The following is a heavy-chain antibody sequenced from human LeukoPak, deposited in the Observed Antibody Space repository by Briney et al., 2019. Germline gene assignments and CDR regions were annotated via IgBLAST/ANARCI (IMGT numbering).Heavy chain of an antibody. CDR2: INPSGGST. CDR1: GYTFTSYY. D-gene: IGHD5-18*01. V-gene: IGHV1-46*01. Sequence: ASVKVSCKASGYTFTSYYMHWVRQAPGQGLEWMGIINPSGGSTSYAQKFQGRVTMTRDTSTSTVHMELSSLRSEDTAVYYCARGRSLDTAMVDTDAFDIWGQGTMVTVSS. J-gene: IGHJ3*02. CDR3: ARGRSLDTAMVDTDAFDI.